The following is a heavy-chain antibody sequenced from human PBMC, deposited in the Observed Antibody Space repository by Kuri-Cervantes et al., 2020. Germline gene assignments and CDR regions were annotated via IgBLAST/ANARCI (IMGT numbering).Heavy chain of an antibody. V-gene: IGHV4-30-4*01. CDR1: GGSISSGDYY. J-gene: IGHJ3*02. Sequence: LRLSCTVSGGSISSGDYYWSWIRQPPGKGLEWIGYIYYSGSTYYNLSLKSRVTISVDTSKNQFSLKLSSVTAADTAVYYCARVLYYDSSGYYVGAFDIWGQGTMVTVSS. D-gene: IGHD3-22*01. CDR3: ARVLYYDSSGYYVGAFDI. CDR2: IYYSGST.